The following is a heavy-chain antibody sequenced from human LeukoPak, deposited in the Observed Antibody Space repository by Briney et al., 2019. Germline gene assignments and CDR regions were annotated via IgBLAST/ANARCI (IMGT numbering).Heavy chain of an antibody. D-gene: IGHD3-22*01. Sequence: GASVKVSCKASVYTFTGYFMHWVRQAPGQGLEWMGWINPNSSGTNYAQKFQGRVTTTRDTSISTAYIELSSLRSDATGVYFCARLSFTMIVVVDDFWGQSTLVTVSP. CDR3: ARLSFTMIVVVDDF. CDR1: VYTFTGYF. V-gene: IGHV1-2*02. J-gene: IGHJ4*02. CDR2: INPNSSGT.